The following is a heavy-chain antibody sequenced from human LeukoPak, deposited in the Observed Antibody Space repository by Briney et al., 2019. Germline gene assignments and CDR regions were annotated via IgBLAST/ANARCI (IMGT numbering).Heavy chain of an antibody. CDR1: GFTLSSYW. V-gene: IGHV3-74*03. Sequence: GGPLRLSCAASGFTLSSYWMYWVRKPPGKGLVWVSRIHSDGIGTTYADSVKGRFTISRDNSKDTLYLQMNSLRAEDTAIYYCAKDALYGTRYTFDFWGRGTLVTVSS. CDR3: AKDALYGTRYTFDF. J-gene: IGHJ4*02. CDR2: IHSDGIGT. D-gene: IGHD2-2*02.